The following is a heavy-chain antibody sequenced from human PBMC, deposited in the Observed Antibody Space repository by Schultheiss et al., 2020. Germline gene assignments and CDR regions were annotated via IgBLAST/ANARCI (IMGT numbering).Heavy chain of an antibody. Sequence: SLKISCAASGFTFSDYYMSWIRQAPGKGLEWVSYISSSGSTIYYADSVKGRFTISRDNAKNSLYLQMNSLRAEDTAVYYCARDGGGYRKSWYAPGYDNYGLDVWGQGTTVTVSS. J-gene: IGHJ6*02. CDR3: ARDGGGYRKSWYAPGYDNYGLDV. CDR1: GFTFSDYY. D-gene: IGHD3-16*01. CDR2: ISSSGSTI. V-gene: IGHV3-11*04.